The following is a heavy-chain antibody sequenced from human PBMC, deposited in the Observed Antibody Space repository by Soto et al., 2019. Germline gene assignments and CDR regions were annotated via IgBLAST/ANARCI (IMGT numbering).Heavy chain of an antibody. D-gene: IGHD2-2*01. J-gene: IGHJ6*02. V-gene: IGHV3-21*01. CDR2: ISSSSSYI. Sequence: EVQLVESGGGLVKPGGSLRLSCAASGFTFSSYSMNWVRQAPGKGLEWVSSISSSSSYIYYADSVKGRFTISRDNAKNSMYLQMNSLRAEDTAVYYCARTPGFLGYCSSTSCPSGMDVWGQGTRVNVSS. CDR3: ARTPGFLGYCSSTSCPSGMDV. CDR1: GFTFSSYS.